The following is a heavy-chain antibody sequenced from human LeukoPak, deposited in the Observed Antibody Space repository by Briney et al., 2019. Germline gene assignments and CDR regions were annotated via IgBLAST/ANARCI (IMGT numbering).Heavy chain of an antibody. Sequence: GGSLRLSCAASGFTFSSYAMSWVRQAPGKGLEWVSAISSSGGTYYADSVKGRFTISRDNSKNTLYLQMNSLRAEDTAVYYCAKVFVEKYFDYWGQGTLVTVSS. CDR3: AKVFVEKYFDY. CDR1: GFTFSSYA. V-gene: IGHV3-23*01. CDR2: ISSSGGT. D-gene: IGHD1-1*01. J-gene: IGHJ4*02.